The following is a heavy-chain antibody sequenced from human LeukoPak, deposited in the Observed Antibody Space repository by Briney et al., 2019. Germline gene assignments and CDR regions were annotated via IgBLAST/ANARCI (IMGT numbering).Heavy chain of an antibody. Sequence: PGGSLRLSCVASGFTLSTYWMHWVRQAPGKGLEWVSYISSSSDTIYYADSVKGRFTISRDNAKNSLYLQMNSLRDEDTAVYYCARHFSGDYINSVPVAFYLDYWGQGTLVTVSS. CDR2: ISSSSDTI. CDR1: GFTLSTYW. V-gene: IGHV3-48*02. CDR3: ARHFSGDYINSVPVAFYLDY. J-gene: IGHJ4*02. D-gene: IGHD4-11*01.